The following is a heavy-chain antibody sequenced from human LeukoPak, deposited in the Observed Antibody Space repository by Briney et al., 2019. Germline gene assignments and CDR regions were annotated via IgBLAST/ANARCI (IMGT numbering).Heavy chain of an antibody. CDR3: ARHNEIEAAGTFFDS. J-gene: IGHJ4*02. CDR2: IHYSGNT. V-gene: IGHV4-59*08. D-gene: IGHD6-13*01. Sequence: SETLSLTCAVSGYSISDGYYWGWIRQPPGKGLEWIAYIHYSGNTNSSTSLKSRVTISLNPSKNHFSLTLNSVTATDTAVYYSARHNEIEAAGTFFDSWGQGTLVTVSS. CDR1: GYSISDGYY.